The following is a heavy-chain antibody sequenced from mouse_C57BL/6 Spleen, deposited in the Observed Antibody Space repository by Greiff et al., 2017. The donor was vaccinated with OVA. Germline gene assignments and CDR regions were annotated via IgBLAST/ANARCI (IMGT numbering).Heavy chain of an antibody. V-gene: IGHV1-62-2*01. Sequence: VQLQQSGAELVKPGASVKLSCKASGYTFTEYTIHWVKQRSGQGLEWIGWFYPGSGSIKYNEKFKDKATLTADKSSSTVYMELSRLTSEDSAVYFCARHEERGGDGPYYAMDYWGQGTSVTVSS. J-gene: IGHJ4*01. CDR3: ARHEERGGDGPYYAMDY. CDR1: GYTFTEYT. D-gene: IGHD2-3*01. CDR2: FYPGSGSI.